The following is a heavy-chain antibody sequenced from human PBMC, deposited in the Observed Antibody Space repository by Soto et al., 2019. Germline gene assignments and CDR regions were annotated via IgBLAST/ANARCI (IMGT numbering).Heavy chain of an antibody. D-gene: IGHD2-15*01. CDR3: ARDLSRREGRSGCSCLPY. CDR1: GYTFTGYY. Sequence: QVQLVQSGAEVKKPGASVKVSCKASGYTFTGYYMHWVRQAPGQGLEWLGWINPNSGGTNYAQKFQVRVTMTRDTSISTAYMELRRLRSDDTAVYYCARDLSRREGRSGCSCLPYWGQGTLVTVSS. J-gene: IGHJ4*02. CDR2: INPNSGGT. V-gene: IGHV1-2*02.